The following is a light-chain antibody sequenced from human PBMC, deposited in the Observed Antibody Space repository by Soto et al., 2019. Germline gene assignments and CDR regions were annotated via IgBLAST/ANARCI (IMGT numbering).Light chain of an antibody. J-gene: IGLJ3*02. V-gene: IGLV2-8*01. CDR1: SSDGGGYNY. CDR2: EVT. CDR3: SSYAASNNFYFV. Sequence: QSVLTQHPSASGSPGQSVTISCSGTSSDGGGYNYVSWYQQYPGRAPKLMIYEVTKRPSGVPDRFSGSKSGNTASLTVSGLQAEDEADYYCSSYAASNNFYFVFGGGTKLTVL.